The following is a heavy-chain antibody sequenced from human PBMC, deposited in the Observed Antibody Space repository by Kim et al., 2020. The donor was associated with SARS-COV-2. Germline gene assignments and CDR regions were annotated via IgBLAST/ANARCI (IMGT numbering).Heavy chain of an antibody. J-gene: IGHJ5*02. Sequence: ASVKVSCKASGYTFTSHDINWIRQATGQGLEWMGWVSPNNGNTGYAQRFQGRVTMTRDTSINTAYMELSNLRSDDTAVYHCARGLGVAATNWFDPWGQGTLVTVSS. CDR1: GYTFTSHD. CDR3: ARGLGVAATNWFDP. CDR2: VSPNNGNT. D-gene: IGHD2-15*01. V-gene: IGHV1-8*01.